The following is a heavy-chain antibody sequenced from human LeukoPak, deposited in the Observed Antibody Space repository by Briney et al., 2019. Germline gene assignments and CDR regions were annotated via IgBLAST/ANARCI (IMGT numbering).Heavy chain of an antibody. J-gene: IGHJ1*01. V-gene: IGHV4-34*01. CDR2: INHSGST. Sequence: PSETLSLTCAVYGGSFSGYYWSWIRQPPGKGLEWIGEINHSGSTNYNPSLKSRVTISVDTSKNQFSLKLSSVTAADTAVYYCARDVDDSSGYYYFQHWGQGTLVTVSS. D-gene: IGHD3-22*01. CDR3: ARDVDDSSGYYYFQH. CDR1: GGSFSGYY.